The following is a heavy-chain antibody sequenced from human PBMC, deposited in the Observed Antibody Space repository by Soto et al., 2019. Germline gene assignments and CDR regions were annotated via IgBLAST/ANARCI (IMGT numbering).Heavy chain of an antibody. CDR2: VNPSGGHT. D-gene: IGHD2-21*02. CDR3: ARVGHVVVVTAALDY. J-gene: IGHJ4*02. CDR1: GDTFTDYY. V-gene: IGHV1-46*01. Sequence: QVQLMQSGAEVKKPGASVKVSCKASGDTFTDYYIHWVRQATGQGLEWMGTVNPSGGHTSYAQHFLGRVTMARDTSTSTLYMELTRLTSDNTAIYDCARVGHVVVVTAALDYWGQGTLVTVSS.